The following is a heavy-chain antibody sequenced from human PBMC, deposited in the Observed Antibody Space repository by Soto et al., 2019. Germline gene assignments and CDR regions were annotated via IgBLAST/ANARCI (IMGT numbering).Heavy chain of an antibody. CDR3: ARAYYGDYGGYFDY. D-gene: IGHD4-17*01. CDR2: ISGSGGST. CDR1: GFTFSSYA. V-gene: IGHV3-23*01. J-gene: IGHJ4*02. Sequence: PGGSLRLSCASSGFTFSSYAMIWVRQAPGKGLEWVSAISGSGGSTYYADSVKGRFTISRDNSKNTLYLQMNSLRAEDTAVYYCARAYYGDYGGYFDYWGQGTLVTVSS.